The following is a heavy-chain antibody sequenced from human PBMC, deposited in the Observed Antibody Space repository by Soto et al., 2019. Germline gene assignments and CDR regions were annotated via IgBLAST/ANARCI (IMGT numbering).Heavy chain of an antibody. CDR1: GFSLSTSGMC. CDR3: VRMLKGGTVHWIQIDY. Sequence: SGPTLVNPTQTLTLTCTFSGFSLSTSGMCVTWIRQPPGKALEWLALIDWVDVKYYNTSLKTRPTLSKDTSKNQVVLTMTNMDPVDTGTYYCVRMLKGGTVHWIQIDYWGQGTLVTVSS. J-gene: IGHJ4*02. CDR2: IDWVDVK. D-gene: IGHD1-1*01. V-gene: IGHV2-70*01.